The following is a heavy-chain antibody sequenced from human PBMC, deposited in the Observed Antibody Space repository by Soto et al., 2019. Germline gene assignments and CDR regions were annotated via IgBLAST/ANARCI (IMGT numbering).Heavy chain of an antibody. D-gene: IGHD6-19*01. J-gene: IGHJ4*02. V-gene: IGHV4-59*08. CDR1: GGSISSYY. CDR3: ARRDSSGWDYFDY. Sequence: SETLSLTCTVSGGSISSYYWSWIRQPPGKGLEWIGYIYCSGSTNYNPSLKSRVTISVDTSKNQFSLKLSSVTAADTAVYYCARRDSSGWDYFDYWGQGTLVTVSS. CDR2: IYCSGST.